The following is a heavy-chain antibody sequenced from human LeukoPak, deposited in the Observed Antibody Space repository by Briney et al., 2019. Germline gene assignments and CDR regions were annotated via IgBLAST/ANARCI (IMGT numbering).Heavy chain of an antibody. CDR2: ISWNSYDI. CDR1: GFTFDEYA. Sequence: PGRSLRLSCAASGFTFDEYAMHWVRQPPGKGLEWVSGISWNSYDIGYADSAKGRFTISRDNAKNSLYLQMNSLRAEDMALYYCAKGVGTSYHYHMDVWGKGTTVIVSS. J-gene: IGHJ6*03. CDR3: AKGVGTSYHYHMDV. V-gene: IGHV3-9*03. D-gene: IGHD1-26*01.